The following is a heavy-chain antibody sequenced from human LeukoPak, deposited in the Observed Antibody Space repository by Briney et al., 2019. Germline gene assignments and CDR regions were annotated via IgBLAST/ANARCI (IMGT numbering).Heavy chain of an antibody. V-gene: IGHV3-21*01. CDR1: GFTFSSYS. J-gene: IGHJ4*02. Sequence: GGSLRLSCAASGFTFSSYSMNWVRQAPGKGLEWVSSISSSSSYIYYADSVKGRFTISRDNAKNSPYLQMNSLRAEDTAVYYCARWDYSSGWYYFDYWGQGTLVTVSS. D-gene: IGHD6-19*01. CDR3: ARWDYSSGWYYFDY. CDR2: ISSSSSYI.